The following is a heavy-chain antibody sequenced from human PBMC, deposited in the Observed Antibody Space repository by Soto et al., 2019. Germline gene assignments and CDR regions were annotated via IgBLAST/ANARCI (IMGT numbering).Heavy chain of an antibody. CDR3: AREPTQENSITGTTFDYYGMDV. CDR1: GFTFSDYY. D-gene: IGHD1-7*01. Sequence: PGGSLRLSCAASGFTFSDYYMSWIRQAPGKGLEWVSYISSSSSYTNYADSVKGRFTISRDNAKNSLYLQMNSLRAEDTAVYYCAREPTQENSITGTTFDYYGMDVWGQGTTVPVSS. CDR2: ISSSSSYT. V-gene: IGHV3-11*06. J-gene: IGHJ6*02.